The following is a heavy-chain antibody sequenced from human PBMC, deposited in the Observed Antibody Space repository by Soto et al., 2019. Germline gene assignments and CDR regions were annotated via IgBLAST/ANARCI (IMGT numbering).Heavy chain of an antibody. CDR2: IVPMFGKG. D-gene: IGHD2-21*01. V-gene: IGHV1-69*13. CDR3: AAYLGVGRRDY. CDR1: GGDFSGLG. J-gene: IGHJ4*02. Sequence: SVKVSCKASGGDFSGLGIGWVRQVPGQGLEWMGGIVPMFGKGNYAQRFRARLTITADESTTTAYMELSSLTSGDTAIYYCAAYLGVGRRDYWGQGTLVTVS.